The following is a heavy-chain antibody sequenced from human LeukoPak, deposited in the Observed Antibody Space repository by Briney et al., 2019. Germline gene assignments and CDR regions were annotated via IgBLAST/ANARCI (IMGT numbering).Heavy chain of an antibody. V-gene: IGHV3-23*01. CDR2: ISGGAIST. J-gene: IGHJ4*02. CDR1: GFTFSSYA. Sequence: GGSLRLSCAASGFTFSSYAMSWVRQAPGEGLEWVSGISGGAISTYYADSVKGRFTISRDNSKNTLYLQMNSLRAEDTAAYYCAKSSSLVVITNFDYWGQGTLVTVSS. CDR3: AKSSSLVVITNFDY. D-gene: IGHD3-22*01.